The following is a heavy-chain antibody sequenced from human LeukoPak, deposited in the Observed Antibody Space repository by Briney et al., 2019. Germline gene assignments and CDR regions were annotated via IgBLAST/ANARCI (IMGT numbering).Heavy chain of an antibody. CDR1: GVTLSNYG. D-gene: IGHD2-21*01. J-gene: IGHJ4*02. V-gene: IGHV3-23*01. Sequence: GGSLRLSCAVSGVTLSNYGMSWVRQAPGKGVEWVAGLSGSGGGTNYADSVKGGFTISRDNAKNTLYMQMNSLRAEDTAVYFCAKRGAVIRVILVGFHKEAYYFDSWGQGALSPSPQ. CDR3: AKRGAVIRVILVGFHKEAYYFDS. CDR2: LSGSGGGT.